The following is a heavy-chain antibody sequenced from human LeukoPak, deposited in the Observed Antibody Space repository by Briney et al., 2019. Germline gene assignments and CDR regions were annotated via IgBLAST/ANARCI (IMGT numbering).Heavy chain of an antibody. V-gene: IGHV4-38-2*02. CDR3: ARGVLTGYYSNSGYNWFDP. CDR1: GYSISSGYY. Sequence: PSETLSLTCTVSGYSISSGYYWGWIRQPPGKGLEWIGSIYHSGSTYYNPSLKSRVTISVDTSKNQFSLKLSSVTAADTAVYYCARGVLTGYYSNSGYNWFDPWGQGTLVTVSS. CDR2: IYHSGST. D-gene: IGHD3-9*01. J-gene: IGHJ5*02.